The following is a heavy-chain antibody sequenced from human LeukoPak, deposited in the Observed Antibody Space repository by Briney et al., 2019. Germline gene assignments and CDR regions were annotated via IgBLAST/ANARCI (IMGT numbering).Heavy chain of an antibody. CDR2: ISSRSSYI. Sequence: GGSLRLSCAASGFTFSSYSMNWVRQAPREGLEWVSSISSRSSYIYYADSVKGRFTISRDNAKNSLYLQMNSLRAEDTAVYYCAGDIPRHFDYWGQGTLVTVSS. CDR3: AGDIPRHFDY. J-gene: IGHJ4*02. CDR1: GFTFSSYS. V-gene: IGHV3-21*01.